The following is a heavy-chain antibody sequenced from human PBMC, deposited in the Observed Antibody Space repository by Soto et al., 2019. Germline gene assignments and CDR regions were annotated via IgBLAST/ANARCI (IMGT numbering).Heavy chain of an antibody. CDR3: ATGDTAMVLTFDY. CDR2: FDPEDGET. J-gene: IGHJ4*02. Sequence: ASVKVSCKVSGYTLTELSMHWVRQAPGKGLEWMGGFDPEDGETIYAQKFQGRVTMAEDTSTDTAYMELSSLRSEDTAVYYCATGDTAMVLTFDYWGQGTLVTVSS. CDR1: GYTLTELS. V-gene: IGHV1-24*01. D-gene: IGHD5-18*01.